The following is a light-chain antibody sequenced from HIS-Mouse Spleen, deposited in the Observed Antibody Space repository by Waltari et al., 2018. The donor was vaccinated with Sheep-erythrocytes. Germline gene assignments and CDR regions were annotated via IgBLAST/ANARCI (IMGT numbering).Light chain of an antibody. CDR2: QES. CDR3: QAWDSSTWV. Sequence: SYELTQPPSVYVSPGQTGSIPCSGVESGDQDGCWYQQKPGQSPVLVIYQESKRPSGIPERFSGSNSGNTATLTISGTQAMDEADYYCQAWDSSTWVFGGGTKLTVL. J-gene: IGLJ3*02. CDR1: ESGDQD. V-gene: IGLV3-1*01.